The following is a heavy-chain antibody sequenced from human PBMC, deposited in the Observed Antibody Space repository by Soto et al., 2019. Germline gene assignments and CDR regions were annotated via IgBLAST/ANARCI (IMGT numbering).Heavy chain of an antibody. J-gene: IGHJ5*02. CDR2: IIPIFGTA. D-gene: IGHD3-22*01. V-gene: IGHV1-69*13. CDR3: ARGLLQRKYYYDSSGYPAGDWFDP. Sequence: ASVKVSCKASGGTFSSYAISWVRQAPGQGLEWMGGIIPIFGTANYAQKFQGRVTITADESTSTAYMELSSLRSEDTAVYYCARGLLQRKYYYDSSGYPAGDWFDPWGQGTLVTVSS. CDR1: GGTFSSYA.